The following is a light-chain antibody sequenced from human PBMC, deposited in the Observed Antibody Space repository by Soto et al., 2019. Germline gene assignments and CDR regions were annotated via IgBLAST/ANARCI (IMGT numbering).Light chain of an antibody. Sequence: QSVLTQPPALSGTPGQRGTIDCSGSSSQIGSNTVSWYQQLPGKAPKLLIYDNDRRPSRVPDRFSVSKSGTSGPLAISDLHSEEEAEYFCAPWNDSRNAWVFGEGTKLTV. J-gene: IGLJ3*02. CDR2: DND. CDR3: APWNDSRNAWV. V-gene: IGLV1-44*01. CDR1: SSQIGSNT.